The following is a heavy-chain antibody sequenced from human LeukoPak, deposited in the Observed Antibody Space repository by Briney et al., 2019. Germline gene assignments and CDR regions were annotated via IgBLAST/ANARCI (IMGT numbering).Heavy chain of an antibody. CDR2: IHIYRGNT. Sequence: ASVKVSCKASGYSSTNYGISWVRQAPGQGLEWMGWIHIYRGNTNYAQKFQGRVTMTTDTSTGTVYMEVRGLRSDDTAMYYCARDVGITVADSFDPWGQGTLVTVSS. D-gene: IGHD6-13*01. J-gene: IGHJ5*02. CDR1: GYSSTNYG. V-gene: IGHV1-18*01. CDR3: ARDVGITVADSFDP.